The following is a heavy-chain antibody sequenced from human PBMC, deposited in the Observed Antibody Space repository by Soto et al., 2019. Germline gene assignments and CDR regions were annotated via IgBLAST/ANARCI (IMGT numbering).Heavy chain of an antibody. CDR2: IRSKAYGGTT. D-gene: IGHD3-22*01. Sequence: LRLSCTASGFTFGDYAMSWVRQAPGKGLEWVGFIRSKAYGGTTEYAASVKGRFTISRDDSKSIAYLQMNSLKTEDTAVYYCTRWHYDSSGYSIPFDYWGQGTLVTVSS. CDR1: GFTFGDYA. V-gene: IGHV3-49*04. CDR3: TRWHYDSSGYSIPFDY. J-gene: IGHJ4*02.